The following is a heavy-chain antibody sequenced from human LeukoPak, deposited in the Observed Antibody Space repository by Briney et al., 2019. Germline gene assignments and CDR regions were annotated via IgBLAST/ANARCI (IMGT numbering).Heavy chain of an antibody. J-gene: IGHJ4*02. V-gene: IGHV3-11*01. CDR2: ISSSSSTI. Sequence: GGSLSLSCAASGFTFSDYYTRWVRQAPGRGLEWGSYISSSSSTIYYADSVKGRFTISRDNAKNSLYLQMNSLSAADTAVYYCASGSGSYVYYFDYGGQGPLVTVSS. CDR3: ASGSGSYVYYFDY. CDR1: GFTFSDYY. D-gene: IGHD1-26*01.